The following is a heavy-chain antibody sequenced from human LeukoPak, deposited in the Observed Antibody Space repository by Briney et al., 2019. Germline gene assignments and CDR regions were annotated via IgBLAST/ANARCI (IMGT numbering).Heavy chain of an antibody. Sequence: GGSLRLSCAASGFTFSSDWMTWVRQAPGKGLEWVASIKQDGNEKYYVDSVKGRFTISRDNARNSLYLQMSSLRADDTAVYYCARDGAFRIYDYWGQGTLVTVSS. V-gene: IGHV3-7*01. J-gene: IGHJ4*02. CDR3: ARDGAFRIYDY. D-gene: IGHD3-3*02. CDR1: GFTFSSDW. CDR2: IKQDGNEK.